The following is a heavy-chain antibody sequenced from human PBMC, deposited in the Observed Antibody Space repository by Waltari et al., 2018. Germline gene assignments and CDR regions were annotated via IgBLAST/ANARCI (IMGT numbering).Heavy chain of an antibody. D-gene: IGHD1-26*01. V-gene: IGHV4-59*01. CDR3: ARDQSGSYGWDY. CDR1: GGSISSYY. J-gene: IGHJ4*02. Sequence: QVQLQESGPGLVKPSETLSLTCTVSGGSISSYYWSWTRQPPGKGLEWIGYIYYSGSTNYNPSLKSRVTISVDTSKNQFSLKLSSVTAADTAVYYCARDQSGSYGWDYWGQGTLVTVSS. CDR2: IYYSGST.